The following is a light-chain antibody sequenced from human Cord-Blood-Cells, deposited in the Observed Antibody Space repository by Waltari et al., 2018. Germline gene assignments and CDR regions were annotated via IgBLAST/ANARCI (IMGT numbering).Light chain of an antibody. V-gene: IGLV2-23*03. CDR3: CSYAGSSTFEV. J-gene: IGLJ3*02. CDR2: AGS. Sequence: QSALTQPASVSGSPGQSFTISCTGTRSHVWSHKLVSRYQQHPGKAPKLMIYAGSKRPSGVSNRFSGSKSGNTASLTISGLQAEDEADYYCCSYAGSSTFEVFGGGTKLTVL. CDR1: RSHVWSHKL.